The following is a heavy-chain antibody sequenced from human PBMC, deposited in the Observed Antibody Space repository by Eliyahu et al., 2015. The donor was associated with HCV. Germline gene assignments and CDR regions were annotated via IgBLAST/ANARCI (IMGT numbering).Heavy chain of an antibody. CDR1: GFTFSSYG. J-gene: IGHJ6*02. V-gene: IGHV3-30*18. Sequence: QVQLVESGGSVVQPGRSLRLSCAASGFTFSSYGMHWVRQAPGKGLEWVAVISYDGSNKYYADSVKGRFTISRDNSKNTLYLQMNSLRAEDTAVYYCAKVGITDYYYYGMDVWGQGTTVTVSS. D-gene: IGHD1-20*01. CDR3: AKVGITDYYYYGMDV. CDR2: ISYDGSNK.